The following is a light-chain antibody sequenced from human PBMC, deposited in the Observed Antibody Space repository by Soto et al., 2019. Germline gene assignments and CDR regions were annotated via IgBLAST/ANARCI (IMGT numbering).Light chain of an antibody. Sequence: QSALTQPASVSGSPGQSITISCTGTNSDIGGYDYVSWYQQYPGKVPKLMIYDVDHRPSGVSNRFSGSKSGNTASLTISGLRPEDEADYYCSSYISSGTVFGTGTKLTVL. V-gene: IGLV2-14*01. CDR1: NSDIGGYDY. CDR3: SSYISSGTV. J-gene: IGLJ1*01. CDR2: DVD.